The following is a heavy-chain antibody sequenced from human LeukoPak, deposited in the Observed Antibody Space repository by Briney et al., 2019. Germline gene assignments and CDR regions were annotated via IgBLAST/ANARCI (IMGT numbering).Heavy chain of an antibody. V-gene: IGHV3-9*01. CDR2: ISWNSGSI. J-gene: IGHJ3*02. CDR1: GFTFDDYA. CDR3: AKDRRPVTMVQGVIITAAFDI. Sequence: GGSLRLSFAAPGFTFDDYAMHWVRQAPGKGLEWVSGISWNSGSIGYADSVKGRFTISRDNAKTSLYLQMNSLRAEDTALYYCAKDRRPVTMVQGVIITAAFDIWGQGTMVTVSS. D-gene: IGHD3-10*01.